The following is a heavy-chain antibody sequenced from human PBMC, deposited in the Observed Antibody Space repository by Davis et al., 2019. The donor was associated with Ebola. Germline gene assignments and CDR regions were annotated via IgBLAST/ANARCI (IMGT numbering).Heavy chain of an antibody. D-gene: IGHD1-1*01. CDR1: GGSTGTYY. V-gene: IGHV4-59*12. J-gene: IGHJ6*02. CDR2: VSYSGAT. CDR3: ARGILSLNDPLPFCYMDV. Sequence: PGGSLRLSCTVSGGSTGTYYWSWIRQSPGKGLEWIGYVSYSGATNYNPSLKSRLTMSVDTSKNEFSLKMTSLTGADTAIYFCARGILSLNDPLPFCYMDVWGPGATVTVSS.